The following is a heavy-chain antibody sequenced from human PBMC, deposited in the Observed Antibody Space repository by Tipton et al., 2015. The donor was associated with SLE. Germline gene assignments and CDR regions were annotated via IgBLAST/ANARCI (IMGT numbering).Heavy chain of an antibody. D-gene: IGHD4-17*01. Sequence: SLRLSCAGSGFTFSSYGIYWVRQAPGKGLEWVAVISYDGSNKYYADSVKGRFTISRDNSKNTLYLQVNSLRAEDTAVYYCAKGRAGGDYGDYTALDIWGQGTMVTVSS. V-gene: IGHV3-30*18. CDR2: ISYDGSNK. J-gene: IGHJ3*02. CDR3: AKGRAGGDYGDYTALDI. CDR1: GFTFSSYG.